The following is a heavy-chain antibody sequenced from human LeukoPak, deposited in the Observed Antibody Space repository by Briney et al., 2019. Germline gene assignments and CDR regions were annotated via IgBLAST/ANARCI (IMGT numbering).Heavy chain of an antibody. CDR1: GYSFTSYG. CDR3: ARAGERSWFDP. CDR2: ISAYNGNI. V-gene: IGHV1-18*01. J-gene: IGHJ5*02. D-gene: IGHD2-21*01. Sequence: GASVKVSCKASGYSFTSYGVTWVRQAPGQGLEWMGWISAYNGNIKYAQKFQGRVTMTTDTSTSTAYMELRSLRSDDTAVYYCARAGERSWFDPRGQGTLVTVSS.